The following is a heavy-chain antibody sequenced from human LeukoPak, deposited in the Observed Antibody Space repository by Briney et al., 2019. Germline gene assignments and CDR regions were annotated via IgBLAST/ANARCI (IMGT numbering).Heavy chain of an antibody. D-gene: IGHD2-2*01. CDR2: INHSGST. V-gene: IGHV4-34*01. CDR3: ARSFDCSSTSCRFLTSYYGMDV. CDR1: GFTFSSYW. J-gene: IGHJ6*02. Sequence: TGGSLRLSCAASGFTFSSYWMSWVRQAPGKGLEWIGEINHSGSTNYNPSLKSRVTISVDTSKNQFSLKLSSVTAADTAVYYCARSFDCSSTSCRFLTSYYGMDVWGQGTTVTVSS.